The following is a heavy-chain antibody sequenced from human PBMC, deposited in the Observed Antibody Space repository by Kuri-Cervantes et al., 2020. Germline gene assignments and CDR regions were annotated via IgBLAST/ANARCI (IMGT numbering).Heavy chain of an antibody. D-gene: IGHD3-22*01. V-gene: IGHV3-23*01. CDR2: ISGSGGST. Sequence: GESLKISCAASGFTFSSYAMSWVRQAPGKGLEWVSAISGSGGSTYYADSVKGRFTISRDNSKNTLYLQMNSLRAEDTAVYYCAKNRGPRVGYYDSSGSDAFDYWGQGTLVTVSS. J-gene: IGHJ4*02. CDR1: GFTFSSYA. CDR3: AKNRGPRVGYYDSSGSDAFDY.